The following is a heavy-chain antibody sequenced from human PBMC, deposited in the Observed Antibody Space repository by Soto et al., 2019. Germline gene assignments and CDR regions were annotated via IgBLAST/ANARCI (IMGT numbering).Heavy chain of an antibody. CDR2: VIPILGIA. CDR3: ASVYYYDSSGYYPNY. V-gene: IGHV1-69*02. CDR1: GGTFSSYT. Sequence: QVQLVQSGAEVKKPGSSVKVSCKASGGTFSSYTISWVRQAPGQGLEWIGRVIPILGIANYAQKFQGRVTITADKSTSTDYMELSSLRSEDTAVYYCASVYYYDSSGYYPNYWGQGTLVTVSS. J-gene: IGHJ4*02. D-gene: IGHD3-22*01.